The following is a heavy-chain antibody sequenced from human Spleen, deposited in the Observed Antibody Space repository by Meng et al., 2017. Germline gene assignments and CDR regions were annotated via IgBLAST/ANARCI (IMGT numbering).Heavy chain of an antibody. CDR2: IYYTGNT. V-gene: IGHV4-31*03. D-gene: IGHD1-26*01. Sequence: SETLSLTCTVSGGSISSGGYYWSWIRQRPGKDLEWIGNIYYTGNTYYSSSLKSRVTLSVDTSYNQFSLKMNSLTAADTAVYYCARIPYEGANSFFDYWGQGTLVTVSS. J-gene: IGHJ4*02. CDR1: GGSISSGGYY. CDR3: ARIPYEGANSFFDY.